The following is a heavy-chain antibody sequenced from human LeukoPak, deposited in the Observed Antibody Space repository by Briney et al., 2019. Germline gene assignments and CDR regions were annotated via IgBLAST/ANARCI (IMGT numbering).Heavy chain of an antibody. V-gene: IGHV3-30*04. CDR3: ARAVAAYYYYYGMDV. J-gene: IGHJ6*04. D-gene: IGHD6-19*01. CDR1: GFTFSSYA. CDR2: ISYNGSNK. Sequence: GRSLRLSCAASGFTFSSYAMHWIRQAPGKGPEWIAVISYNGSNKYYAASEKGRFIIFRDNTKNPPYLQMTLLRAEDTAVYYCARAVAAYYYYYGMDVWGKGTTVTVSS.